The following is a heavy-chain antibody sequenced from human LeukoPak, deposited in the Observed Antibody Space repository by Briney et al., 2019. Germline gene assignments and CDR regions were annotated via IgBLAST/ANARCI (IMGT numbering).Heavy chain of an antibody. D-gene: IGHD2/OR15-2a*01. Sequence: SVKVSCKTSGGTFNNSAISWVRQAPGQGLEWLGGIMPLFGTAGYAQKFQGRVTITADESTSTAYMELSSLRSEDTAVYYCARASNQKYYYYYMDVWGKGTTVTVSS. CDR1: GGTFNNSA. V-gene: IGHV1-69*01. CDR3: ARASNQKYYYYYMDV. J-gene: IGHJ6*03. CDR2: IMPLFGTA.